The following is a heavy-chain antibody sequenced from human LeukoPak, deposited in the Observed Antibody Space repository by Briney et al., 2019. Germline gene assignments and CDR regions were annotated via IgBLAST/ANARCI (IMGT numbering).Heavy chain of an antibody. CDR1: GGSISSGGYY. CDR2: IYYSGST. CDR3: ARAPGDSYYYYGMDV. J-gene: IGHJ6*02. Sequence: SQTLSLTCTVSGGSISSGGYYWSWLRQHPGTGLEWIGYIYYSGSTYYNPSLKSRVTISVDTSKNQFSLKLSSVTAADTAVYYCARAPGDSYYYYGMDVWGQGTTVTVSS. V-gene: IGHV4-31*03. D-gene: IGHD3-10*01.